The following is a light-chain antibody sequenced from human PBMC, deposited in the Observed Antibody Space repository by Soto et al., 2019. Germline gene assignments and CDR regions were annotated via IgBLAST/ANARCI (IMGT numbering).Light chain of an antibody. Sequence: DIQMTQSPSSLSASVGDRVTITCQASQDIDKYLNWYQQKPGKAPKLLIDDVTNLETGVPSRFSGSGSGTDFTLAISSLQPEDSATYYCLQDINYPWTFGQGTKVDIK. CDR1: QDIDKY. V-gene: IGKV1-33*01. CDR2: DVT. CDR3: LQDINYPWT. J-gene: IGKJ1*01.